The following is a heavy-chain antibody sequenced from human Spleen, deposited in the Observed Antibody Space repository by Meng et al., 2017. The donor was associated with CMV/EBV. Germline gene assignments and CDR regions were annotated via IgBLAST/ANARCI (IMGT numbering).Heavy chain of an antibody. CDR1: GFTFSSYA. CDR2: ISHDGNHK. J-gene: IGHJ6*02. Sequence: LSLTCAASGFTFSSYAMSWVRQAPGKGLEWVTVISHDGNHKYYADSVKGRFTISRDNSKNTLYLQMNSLRPEDTAIYYCARDASYYYAMDVWGQGTTVTVSS. V-gene: IGHV3-30*03. CDR3: ARDASYYYAMDV.